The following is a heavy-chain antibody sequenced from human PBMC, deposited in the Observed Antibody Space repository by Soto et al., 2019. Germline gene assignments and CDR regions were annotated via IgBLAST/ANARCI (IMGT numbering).Heavy chain of an antibody. CDR2: IYYSGST. CDR3: ARENLAVAGTFDY. Sequence: SETLSLTCTVSGGSISSYYWSWIRQPPGKGLEWIGYIYYSGSTNYNPSLKSRVTISVDTSKNQFSLKLSSVTAADTAVYYCARENLAVAGTFDYWGQGTLVTVSS. V-gene: IGHV4-59*01. J-gene: IGHJ4*02. D-gene: IGHD6-19*01. CDR1: GGSISSYY.